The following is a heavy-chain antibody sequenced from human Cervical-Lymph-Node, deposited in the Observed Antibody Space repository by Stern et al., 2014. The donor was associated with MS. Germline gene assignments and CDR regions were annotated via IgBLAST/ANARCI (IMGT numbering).Heavy chain of an antibody. V-gene: IGHV4-38-2*02. CDR1: GYSISSGYY. J-gene: IGHJ4*02. D-gene: IGHD3-3*01. CDR2: IYHSGST. Sequence: VQLVESGPGLVKPSETLSLTCTVSGYSISSGYYWGWIRQPPGKGLEWIGSIYHSGSTYYDRSFRSRVPIAGNTPKNQFSLKLTSVTAADTAVYYCARERFTSSYFDYWGQGTLVTVSS. CDR3: ARERFTSSYFDY.